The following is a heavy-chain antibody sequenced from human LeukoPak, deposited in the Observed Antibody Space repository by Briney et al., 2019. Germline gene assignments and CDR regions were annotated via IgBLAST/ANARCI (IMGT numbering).Heavy chain of an antibody. CDR1: GFTFSSYV. D-gene: IGHD6-19*01. J-gene: IGHJ4*02. CDR3: ARVGSGWTFDY. Sequence: GGSLRLSCAASGFTFSSYVMSWVRQAPGKGLEWVSVISGSGVNTYYPDSVKGRFTISRDNSKNTVYLHMNSLRAADTAVYYCARVGSGWTFDYWGQGTLVTVSS. CDR2: ISGSGVNT. V-gene: IGHV3-23*01.